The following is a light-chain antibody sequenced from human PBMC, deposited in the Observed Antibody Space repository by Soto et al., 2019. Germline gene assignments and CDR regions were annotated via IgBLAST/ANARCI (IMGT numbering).Light chain of an antibody. Sequence: DIQMTQSPSSLSASVGDRVSITCRASQDISSYLNWYQQKLGKAPKLLIYTASSLQSGVPLRFSGSGSGTDFTLTITSLQPEDFATYYCQQSFSTPLTFGGRTKVQIK. V-gene: IGKV1-39*01. CDR1: QDISSY. CDR3: QQSFSTPLT. J-gene: IGKJ4*01. CDR2: TAS.